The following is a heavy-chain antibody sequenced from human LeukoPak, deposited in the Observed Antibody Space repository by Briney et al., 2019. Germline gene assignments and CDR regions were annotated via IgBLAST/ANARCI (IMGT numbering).Heavy chain of an antibody. CDR1: GFTFSSYA. CDR3: VRGCSSTSCYPFDY. CDR2: ISGSGGST. J-gene: IGHJ4*02. D-gene: IGHD2-2*01. Sequence: GGSLRLSCAASGFTFSSYAMSWVRQAPGKGLEWVSAISGSGGSTYYADSVKGRFTISRDNARNTLYMQVNSLRAEDTAVYYCVRGCSSTSCYPFDYWGQGTLVTVSS. V-gene: IGHV3-23*01.